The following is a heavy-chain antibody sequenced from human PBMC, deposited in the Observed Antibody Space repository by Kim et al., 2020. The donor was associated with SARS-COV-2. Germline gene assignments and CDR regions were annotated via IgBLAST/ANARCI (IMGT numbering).Heavy chain of an antibody. Sequence: SVKVSCEASGGTFSSYAISWVRQAPGQGLEWMGGIIPIFGTANYAQKFQGRVTITADESTSTAYMELSSLRSEDTAVYYCASYYYGSGSYFCFDYWGQGTLVTVSS. V-gene: IGHV1-69*13. CDR1: GGTFSSYA. CDR3: ASYYYGSGSYFCFDY. J-gene: IGHJ4*02. D-gene: IGHD3-10*01. CDR2: IIPIFGTA.